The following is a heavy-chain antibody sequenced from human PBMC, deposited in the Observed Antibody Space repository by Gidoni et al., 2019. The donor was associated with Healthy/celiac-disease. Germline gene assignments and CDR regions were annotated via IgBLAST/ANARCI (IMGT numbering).Heavy chain of an antibody. D-gene: IGHD3-10*01. CDR2: IYYSGST. Sequence: QVQLQESGPGLVKPSETLSLTCTVAGGSISSYYWSWIRQPPGKGLEWIGYIYYSGSTNYNPSLKSRVTISVDTSKNQFSLKLSSVTAADTAVYYCAREIRMVRGVGYFDYWGQGTLVTVSS. CDR1: GGSISSYY. V-gene: IGHV4-59*01. J-gene: IGHJ4*02. CDR3: AREIRMVRGVGYFDY.